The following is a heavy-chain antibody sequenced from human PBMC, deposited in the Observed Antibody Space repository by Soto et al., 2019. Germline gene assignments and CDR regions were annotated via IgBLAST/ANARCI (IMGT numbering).Heavy chain of an antibody. CDR3: AKDAHEAAPSDV. Sequence: SVKVSCKASGGTFSSYAISWVRQAPGQGLEWMGGIIPIFGTANYAQKFQGRVTITADESTSTAYMELSSLRSEDTAVYYCAKDAHEAAPSDVWGQGTMVTVSS. CDR1: GGTFSSYA. V-gene: IGHV1-69*13. D-gene: IGHD2-15*01. CDR2: IIPIFGTA. J-gene: IGHJ3*01.